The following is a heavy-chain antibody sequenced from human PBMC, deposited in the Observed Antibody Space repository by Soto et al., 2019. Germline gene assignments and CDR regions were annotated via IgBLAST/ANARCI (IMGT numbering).Heavy chain of an antibody. D-gene: IGHD6-19*01. CDR2: IIPIFGTA. Sequence: ASVKVSCKASGGTFSSYAINWVRQAPGQGLEWMGGIIPIFGTADYAQKFQGRVTITADESTSTAYMELSSLRSEDTAVYYCARGPRRYSSGIDYWGQGTLVTVSS. J-gene: IGHJ4*02. V-gene: IGHV1-69*13. CDR3: ARGPRRYSSGIDY. CDR1: GGTFSSYA.